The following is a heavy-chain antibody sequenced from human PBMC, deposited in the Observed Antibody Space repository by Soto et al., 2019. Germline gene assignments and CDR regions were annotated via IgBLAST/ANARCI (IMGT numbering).Heavy chain of an antibody. J-gene: IGHJ4*02. D-gene: IGHD6-19*01. CDR3: AHRRTGVSQWYYGYFDY. CDR1: GFSLSTSGVG. CDR2: IYWDDDN. V-gene: IGHV2-5*02. Sequence: QITLRESGPTLVKPTQTLTLTCTFTGFSLSTSGVGVGWIRQPPGKALEWLVFIYWDDDNRYSPSLRSRLAITKDTSKNQLVLTMTNVDPMDTPTYFCAHRRTGVSQWYYGYFDYWGQGTLGTVSS.